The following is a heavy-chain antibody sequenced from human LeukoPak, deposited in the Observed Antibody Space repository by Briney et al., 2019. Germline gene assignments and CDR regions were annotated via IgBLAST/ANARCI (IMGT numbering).Heavy chain of an antibody. V-gene: IGHV4-39*01. Sequence: SETLSLTCTVSGGSISSSSYYWGWIRQPPGKGLEWIGSIYFSGSTYYNPSLKSRVTISVDTPKNQFSLKLSSGTAADTAVYYCARRPAAFDIWGQGTMVTVSS. J-gene: IGHJ3*02. CDR2: IYFSGST. CDR3: ARRPAAFDI. CDR1: GGSISSSSYY.